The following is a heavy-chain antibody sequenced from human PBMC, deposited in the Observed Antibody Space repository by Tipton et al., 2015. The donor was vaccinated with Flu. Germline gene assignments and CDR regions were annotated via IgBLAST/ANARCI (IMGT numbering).Heavy chain of an antibody. Sequence: QLVQSGGGLVKPGGYLRLSCAASGFTFSDDYMSWIRQAPGKGLEWVSHISSSGSTINYADSVKGRFTISRDNAKNSLYLQMNSLRAEDTAVYYCARRDSSGDYYFDNWGQGTLVTVSS. V-gene: IGHV3-11*01. CDR1: GFTFSDDY. D-gene: IGHD3-22*01. CDR3: ARRDSSGDYYFDN. CDR2: ISSSGSTI. J-gene: IGHJ4*02.